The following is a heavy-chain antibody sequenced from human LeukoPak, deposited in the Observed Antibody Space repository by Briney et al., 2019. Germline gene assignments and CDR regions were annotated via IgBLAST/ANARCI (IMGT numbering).Heavy chain of an antibody. CDR3: AKDSSSSRYYYYYYMDV. D-gene: IGHD6-6*01. V-gene: IGHV3-21*01. J-gene: IGHJ6*03. CDR2: ISSSSSYI. Sequence: GGSLRLSCAASGFTFSSYTMKWVRQAPGKGLEWVSSISSSSSYIYYADSVKGRFTISRDNAKNTLYLQMNSLRAEDTAVYYCAKDSSSSRYYYYYYMDVWGKGTTVTVSS. CDR1: GFTFSSYT.